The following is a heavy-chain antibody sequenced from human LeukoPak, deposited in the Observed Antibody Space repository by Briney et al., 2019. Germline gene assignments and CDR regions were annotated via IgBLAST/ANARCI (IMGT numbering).Heavy chain of an antibody. V-gene: IGHV3-23*01. CDR1: GFAFSSYA. J-gene: IGHJ3*02. CDR3: ARLSSFAFDI. CDR2: ISGSADST. Sequence: PGGSLRLSCAASGFAFSSYAMCWVRQAPGKGLQWVSAISGSADSTYYADSVKGRFTISRDNSKNTLYLQMNSLRAEDTAVYYCARLSSFAFDIWGQGTMVTVSS. D-gene: IGHD3-16*02.